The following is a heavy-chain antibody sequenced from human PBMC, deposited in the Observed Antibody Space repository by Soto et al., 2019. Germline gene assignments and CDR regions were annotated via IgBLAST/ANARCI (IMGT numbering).Heavy chain of an antibody. CDR3: ATEGRSGYRNFDF. CDR2: ISSTSSYI. J-gene: IGHJ4*01. CDR1: GFTFNLYT. D-gene: IGHD3-22*01. V-gene: IGHV3-21*01. Sequence: DVQLVESGGGLVQPGGSLRLSCTASGFTFNLYTLNWVRQAPGKGLEWVSSISSTSSYIYYADSVKGRFAISRDNAEKSLFLQMSDLRAEDTALYYRATEGRSGYRNFDFWGHGTLVTVSS.